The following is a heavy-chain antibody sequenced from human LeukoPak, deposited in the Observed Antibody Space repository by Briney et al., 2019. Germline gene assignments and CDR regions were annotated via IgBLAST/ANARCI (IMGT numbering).Heavy chain of an antibody. V-gene: IGHV3-53*01. J-gene: IGHJ4*02. CDR2: IYSGGTT. CDR1: GFTVSSNY. CDR3: AKLSEQQLEGEVFDY. Sequence: GGSLRLSCAASGFTVSSNYMSWVRQAPGKGLEWVSVIYSGGTTYYADSVKGRFTISRDNSKNTLYLQMNTLRVEDTAVYYCAKLSEQQLEGEVFDYWGQGTLVTVSS. D-gene: IGHD6-13*01.